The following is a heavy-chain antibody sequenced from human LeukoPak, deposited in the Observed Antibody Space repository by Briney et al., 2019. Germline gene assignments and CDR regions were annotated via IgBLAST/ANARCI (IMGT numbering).Heavy chain of an antibody. CDR2: IYTSGST. V-gene: IGHV4-4*07. J-gene: IGHJ4*02. CDR1: GGSISSYY. D-gene: IGHD2-2*02. Sequence: SETLSLTCTVSGGSISSYYWGWIRQPAGKGLEWIGRIYTSGSTNYNPSLKSRVTMSVDTSKNQFSLKLSSVTAADTAVYYCARDGVGPATAIAIDYFDYWGQGTLVTVSS. CDR3: ARDGVGPATAIAIDYFDY.